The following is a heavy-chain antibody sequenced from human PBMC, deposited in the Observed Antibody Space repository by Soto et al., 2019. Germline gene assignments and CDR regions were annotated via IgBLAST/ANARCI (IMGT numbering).Heavy chain of an antibody. V-gene: IGHV1-18*01. D-gene: IGHD5-18*01. CDR1: GYIFXSYG. J-gene: IGHJ6*02. CDR3: ARDGGYRYGSTSRYGMDV. Sequence: ASVKVSCKASGYIFXSYGISWVRQAPGQGLEWMGWISAYNGNTNYAQKVQGRVTMTTDTSTSTAYMELRSLRSDDTAVYFCARDGGYRYGSTSRYGMDVWGQGTTVTVSS. CDR2: ISAYNGNT.